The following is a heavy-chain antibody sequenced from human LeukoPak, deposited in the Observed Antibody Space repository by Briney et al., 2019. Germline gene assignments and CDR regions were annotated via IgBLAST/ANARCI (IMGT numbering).Heavy chain of an antibody. CDR1: GGSFSGYY. V-gene: IGHV4-34*01. CDR2: INHSGST. J-gene: IGHJ4*02. Sequence: PSETLSLTCAVYGGSFSGYYWSWIRQPPGKGLEWIGEINHSGSTNYNPSLKSRVTISVDTSKNQFSLKLSSMTAADTAVYYCARQSIAAAGPKGIVAVAYDYWGQGTLVTVSS. D-gene: IGHD6-13*01. CDR3: ARQSIAAAGPKGIVAVAYDY.